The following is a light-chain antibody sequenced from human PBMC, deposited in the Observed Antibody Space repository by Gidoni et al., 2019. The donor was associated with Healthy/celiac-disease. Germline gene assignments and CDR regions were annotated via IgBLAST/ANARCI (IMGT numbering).Light chain of an antibody. CDR3: QQRSNWPLT. J-gene: IGKJ4*01. Sequence: EIVLTQSPAPLSSSPGERATLTCRASQSVSSYLAWYQQKPGQAPRLLIYDASNRATGIPARFSGSGSGTDFTLTISSLEPEDFAVYYCQQRSNWPLTFXGXTKVEIK. CDR2: DAS. V-gene: IGKV3-11*01. CDR1: QSVSSY.